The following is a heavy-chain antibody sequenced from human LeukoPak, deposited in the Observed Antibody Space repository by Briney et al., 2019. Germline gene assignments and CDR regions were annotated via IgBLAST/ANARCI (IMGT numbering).Heavy chain of an antibody. Sequence: HSGGSLRLSCAASGFTFSSYGMHWVRQAPGKELEWVAVISYDGSNKYYADSVKGRFTISRDNSKNTLYLQMNSLRAEDTAVYYCAKDDSGYCSGGSCPYDYYYGMDVWGQGTTVTVSS. CDR1: GFTFSSYG. D-gene: IGHD2-15*01. CDR2: ISYDGSNK. J-gene: IGHJ6*02. V-gene: IGHV3-30*18. CDR3: AKDDSGYCSGGSCPYDYYYGMDV.